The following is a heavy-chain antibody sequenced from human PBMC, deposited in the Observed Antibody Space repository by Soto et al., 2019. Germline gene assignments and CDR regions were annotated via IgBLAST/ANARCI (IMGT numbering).Heavy chain of an antibody. CDR2: ISAYNGNT. D-gene: IGHD3-16*02. CDR1: GYTFTSYG. Sequence: ASVKVSCKASGYTFTSYGISWVRQAPGQGLEWMGWISAYNGNTNYAQKLQGRVTMTTDTSTSTAYMELRSLRSDDTAVYYCATGYYRLHLGELSLTDAFDIWGQGTMVTVSS. CDR3: ATGYYRLHLGELSLTDAFDI. J-gene: IGHJ3*02. V-gene: IGHV1-18*01.